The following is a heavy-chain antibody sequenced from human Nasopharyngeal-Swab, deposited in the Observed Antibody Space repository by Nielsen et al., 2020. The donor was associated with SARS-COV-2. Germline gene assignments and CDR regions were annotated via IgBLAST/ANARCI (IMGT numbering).Heavy chain of an antibody. Sequence: SGTLSLPCAVYGGSFSVYYWICIRPPPGKGLEWIGEINHSGSTNYNPSLKSRVTISVDTSKNQFSLKLSSVTAADTAVYYCASCSSTSCPLKMDVWGKGTTVTVSS. J-gene: IGHJ6*04. CDR2: INHSGST. CDR1: GGSFSVYY. V-gene: IGHV4-34*01. CDR3: ASCSSTSCPLKMDV. D-gene: IGHD2-2*01.